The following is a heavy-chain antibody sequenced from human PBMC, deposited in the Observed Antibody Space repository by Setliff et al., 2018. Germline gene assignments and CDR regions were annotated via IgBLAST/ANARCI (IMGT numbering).Heavy chain of an antibody. V-gene: IGHV7-4-1*02. D-gene: IGHD3-16*01. Sequence: GASVKVSCKASGYTFTGYAINWVRQAPGQGLEYLGWINTNTGNPTYVQGFTGRFVFSLDTSVSTAYLQISSLKAEDTAVYYCARGVYEYSYGYRGHYYYYMDVWGKGATVTSP. CDR2: INTNTGNP. J-gene: IGHJ6*03. CDR1: GYTFTGYA. CDR3: ARGVYEYSYGYRGHYYYYMDV.